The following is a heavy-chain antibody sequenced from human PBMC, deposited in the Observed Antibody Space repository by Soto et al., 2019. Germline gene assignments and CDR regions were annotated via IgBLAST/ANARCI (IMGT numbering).Heavy chain of an antibody. J-gene: IGHJ4*02. D-gene: IGHD6-13*01. CDR2: ISGSGGMT. V-gene: IGHV3-23*01. Sequence: GGSLRLSCGASGLTFSSYAMSWVRQAPGKGLEWVSVISGSGGMTDYADSVKGRFTISRDNSKNTLYLQMNSLRADDTAVYYCAKGGSSAWYSHFDYWGQGTLVTVSS. CDR1: GLTFSSYA. CDR3: AKGGSSAWYSHFDY.